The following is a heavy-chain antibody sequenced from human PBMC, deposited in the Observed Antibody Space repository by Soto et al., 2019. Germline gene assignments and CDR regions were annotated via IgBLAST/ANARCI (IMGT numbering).Heavy chain of an antibody. D-gene: IGHD2-2*01. CDR1: GGSFSGYY. CDR3: ARGKGYCSTSSCRECGSCYYDY. V-gene: IGHV4-34*01. Sequence: SETLSLTCAVYGGSFSGYYWSWIRQPPGKGLEWIGEINHSGSTNYNPSLKSRVTISVDTSKNQFSVELSSVTAADTAVYYCARGKGYCSTSSCRECGSCYYDYWGQGALVTVSS. CDR2: INHSGST. J-gene: IGHJ4*02.